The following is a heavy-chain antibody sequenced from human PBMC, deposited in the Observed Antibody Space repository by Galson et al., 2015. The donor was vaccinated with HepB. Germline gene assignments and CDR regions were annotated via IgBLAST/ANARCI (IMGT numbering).Heavy chain of an antibody. CDR2: MNPNSGNT. CDR3: ARDSGYYYDSSGYAFDI. V-gene: IGHV1-8*01. J-gene: IGHJ3*02. Sequence: SVKVSCKASGYTFTSYDINWVRQATGQGLEWMGWMNPNSGNTGYAQKFQGRVTMTRNTSISTAYMELSSLRSEDTAVYYRARDSGYYYDSSGYAFDIWGQGTMVTVSS. CDR1: GYTFTSYD. D-gene: IGHD3-22*01.